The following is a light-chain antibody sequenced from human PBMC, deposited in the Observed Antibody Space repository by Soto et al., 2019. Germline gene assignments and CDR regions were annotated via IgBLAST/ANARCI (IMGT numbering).Light chain of an antibody. CDR2: DVS. CDR1: SSDVGGYNY. J-gene: IGLJ2*01. CDR3: SSYTSSSTLVV. V-gene: IGLV2-14*01. Sequence: QSALTQPASVSGSPGQSITISCTGTSSDVGGYNYVSWYQQHPGKAPKLIIYDVSNRPSGVSNRFSGSKSGNTASLTISGLRAEDEADYYCSSYTSSSTLVVFGGGTKLTVL.